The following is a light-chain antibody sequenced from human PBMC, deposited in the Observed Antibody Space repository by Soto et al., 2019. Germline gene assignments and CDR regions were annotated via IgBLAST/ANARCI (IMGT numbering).Light chain of an antibody. CDR2: ESF. V-gene: IGKV3-11*01. Sequence: ETVLTQSPATLSLSPGERATLSCRASRSVGSSLAWYQQRPGQAPRLLIYESFNRASGIPARFSGSGSGTDFTLTISSLEPEDFAVYYCQQRSDWPPTFGGGVKVEIK. CDR3: QQRSDWPPT. J-gene: IGKJ4*01. CDR1: RSVGSS.